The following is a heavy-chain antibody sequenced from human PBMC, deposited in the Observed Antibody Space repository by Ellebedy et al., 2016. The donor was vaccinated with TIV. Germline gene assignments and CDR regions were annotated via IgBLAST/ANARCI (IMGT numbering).Heavy chain of an antibody. V-gene: IGHV4-31*02. D-gene: IGHD3-10*01. CDR3: ARVRGPGSWAIDY. CDR2: IYYSGNT. J-gene: IGHJ4*02. Sequence: SWVRQHPGKGLEWIGYIYYSGNTYYNPSLKSRVTISVDTSKNQFSLKLSSVTAADTAVYHCARVRGPGSWAIDYWGQGTLVTVSS.